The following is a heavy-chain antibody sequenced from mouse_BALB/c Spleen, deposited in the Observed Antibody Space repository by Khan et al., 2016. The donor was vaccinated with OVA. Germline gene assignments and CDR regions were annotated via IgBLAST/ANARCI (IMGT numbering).Heavy chain of an antibody. CDR2: INTYTGEP. CDR1: GYTFTNYG. V-gene: IGHV9-1*02. CDR3: ARGASYWYFDV. Sequence: QIQLVQSGPELKKPGETVKISCKASGYTFTNYGMNWVKQAPGKGLKWMGWINTYTGEPTYTDDFKGRFAFSLETSASTAYLQINNLTNEDMATYVWARGASYWYFDVWGAGTTVTVAS. J-gene: IGHJ1*01.